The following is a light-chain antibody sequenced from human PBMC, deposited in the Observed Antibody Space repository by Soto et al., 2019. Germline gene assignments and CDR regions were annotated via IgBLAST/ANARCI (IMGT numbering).Light chain of an antibody. Sequence: DTVLTQSPGTLSLSPGERATLSCRASQSISSSYLAWYQQKLDQAPRLLIYGASNRATGIPDRFSGSGSGTDFTLTISRLEPEDFAVYYCQQYGSSPLWTFGQGTKVEIK. V-gene: IGKV3-20*01. J-gene: IGKJ1*01. CDR1: QSISSSY. CDR2: GAS. CDR3: QQYGSSPLWT.